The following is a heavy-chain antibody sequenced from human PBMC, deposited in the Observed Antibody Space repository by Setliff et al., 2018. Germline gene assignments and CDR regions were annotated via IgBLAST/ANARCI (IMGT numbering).Heavy chain of an antibody. CDR1: GGSISSGSHY. V-gene: IGHV4-61*09. J-gene: IGHJ4*02. Sequence: PSETLSLTCTVSGGSISSGSHYWTWIRQPTGKRLEWIGHIDPSGDTNYSPSLKSRVTISVDTSKNQFSLTLSSVTAADTAVYYCARGRYYESNSYYFPFDFWGQGMLVTVSS. CDR2: IDPSGDT. D-gene: IGHD3-22*01. CDR3: ARGRYYESNSYYFPFDF.